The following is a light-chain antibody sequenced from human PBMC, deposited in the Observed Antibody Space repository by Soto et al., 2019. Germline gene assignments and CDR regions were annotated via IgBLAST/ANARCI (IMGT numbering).Light chain of an antibody. J-gene: IGKJ4*01. CDR2: DAS. V-gene: IGKV1-5*01. CDR1: QTISSW. CDR3: QQYHSYPLT. Sequence: DIEMTQSPSTLSASVGDRVTITCRASQTISSWLARYQQKPGKAPNLLIYDASSLESGVPSRFSGSGSGTEFTLTISSLQPDDFATYYCQQYHSYPLTFGGGTKVEIK.